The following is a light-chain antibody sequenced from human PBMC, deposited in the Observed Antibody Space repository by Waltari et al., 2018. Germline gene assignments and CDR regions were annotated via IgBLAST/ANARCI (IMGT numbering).Light chain of an antibody. V-gene: IGKV3-20*01. CDR1: QSISSY. CDR3: QQYGSSPLS. Sequence: ESVLTQSPGTLSLSPGERATLSCRASQSISSYLAWYQQKPGQAPRLLIYGGSSRATGIPDRFRGSGSGTDFTLTISRLEPEDFAVYYCQQYGSSPLSFGGGTKVEI. CDR2: GGS. J-gene: IGKJ4*01.